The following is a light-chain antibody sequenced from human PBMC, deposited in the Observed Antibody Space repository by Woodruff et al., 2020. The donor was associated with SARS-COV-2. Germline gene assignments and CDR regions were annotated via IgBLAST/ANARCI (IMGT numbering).Light chain of an antibody. Sequence: CRASQGISTSFAWYQQKPGKAPKLLIYAASTLQSGVPSRFSGSGSGTEFTLTISSLQPEDFATYYCQQLNSYPPSITFGQGTRLEIK. CDR2: AAS. CDR3: QQLNSYPPSIT. CDR1: QGISTS. J-gene: IGKJ5*01. V-gene: IGKV1-9*01.